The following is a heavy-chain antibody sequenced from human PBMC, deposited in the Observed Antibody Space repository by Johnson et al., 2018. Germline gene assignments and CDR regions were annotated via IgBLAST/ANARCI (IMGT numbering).Heavy chain of an antibody. CDR3: AKAPVGWLGEGAEYFQH. J-gene: IGHJ1*01. D-gene: IGHD3-3*01. V-gene: IGHV3-9*01. CDR1: GFTFDDYA. Sequence: VQLVECGGGLVQPGRSLRLSCAASGFTFDDYAMHWVRQAPGKGLEWVSGISWNSGSIGYADSVEGRFTISRDNAKNSLYLQMNSLRPEDTALYYCAKAPVGWLGEGAEYFQHWGQGTLVTVSS. CDR2: ISWNSGSI.